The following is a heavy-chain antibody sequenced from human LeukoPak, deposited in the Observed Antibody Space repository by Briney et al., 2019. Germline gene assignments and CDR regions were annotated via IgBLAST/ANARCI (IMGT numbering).Heavy chain of an antibody. CDR2: IIPIFGTA. D-gene: IGHD2-15*01. CDR3: ARDHCSSGSCSYFFDY. Sequence: SVKVSCKASGGTFSSYAISWVRQAPGQGLEWMGGIIPIFGTANYAQKFQGRVTITTDESTSTAYMELSSLRSEDTAVYYCARDHCSSGSCSYFFDYWGQGTLVTVSS. V-gene: IGHV1-69*05. CDR1: GGTFSSYA. J-gene: IGHJ4*02.